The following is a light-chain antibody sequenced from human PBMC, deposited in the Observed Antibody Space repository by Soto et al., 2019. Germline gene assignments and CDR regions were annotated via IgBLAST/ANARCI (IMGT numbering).Light chain of an antibody. Sequence: QSALTQPASVSGSPGQSITISCTGTSSDIGTYNYVSWYQQHTGKAPKLMIFDVSYRPSGVSNRFSGSKSDNTASLTISELQAEDEADYYCNSYTGTSSRYVFGTGTKLTVL. CDR3: NSYTGTSSRYV. CDR1: SSDIGTYNY. V-gene: IGLV2-14*03. J-gene: IGLJ1*01. CDR2: DVS.